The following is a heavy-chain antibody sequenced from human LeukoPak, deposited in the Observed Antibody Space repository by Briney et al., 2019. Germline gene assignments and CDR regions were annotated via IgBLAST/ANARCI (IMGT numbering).Heavy chain of an antibody. V-gene: IGHV1-2*02. Sequence: ASVKVSCKASGYTFTSYGISWVRQAPGQGLEWMGWINPNSGGTNYAQKFQGRVTMTRDTSISTAYMELSRLRSDDTAVYYCARDLRRMVRGVYLGYWGQGTLVTVSS. J-gene: IGHJ4*02. CDR2: INPNSGGT. CDR3: ARDLRRMVRGVYLGY. D-gene: IGHD3-10*01. CDR1: GYTFTSYG.